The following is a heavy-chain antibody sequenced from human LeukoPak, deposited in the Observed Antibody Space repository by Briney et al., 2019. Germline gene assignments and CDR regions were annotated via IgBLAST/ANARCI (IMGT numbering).Heavy chain of an antibody. CDR2: IIPTFGTA. Sequence: SVKVSCKASGGTFSSYAISWVRQAPGQRLEWMGGIIPTFGTANYAQKFQGRVTITTDESTSTAYMELSSLRSEDTAVYYCASYSGSYRDFDYWGQGTLVTVSS. D-gene: IGHD1-26*01. J-gene: IGHJ4*02. CDR3: ASYSGSYRDFDY. V-gene: IGHV1-69*05. CDR1: GGTFSSYA.